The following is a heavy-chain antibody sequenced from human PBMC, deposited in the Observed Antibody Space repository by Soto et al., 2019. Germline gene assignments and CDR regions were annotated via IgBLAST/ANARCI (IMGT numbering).Heavy chain of an antibody. Sequence: PSETLSLTCAISGGSFSVYYWIWIRQSPEKGLEWIGEVNHAGSSNYNPSLRSRVTISVDTSKNQFSPKLSSVTAADTAVYFCARDSTRRGACDIWGQGTMVTVSS. CDR3: ARDSTRRGACDI. CDR2: VNHAGSS. D-gene: IGHD4-4*01. CDR1: GGSFSVYY. V-gene: IGHV4-34*01. J-gene: IGHJ3*02.